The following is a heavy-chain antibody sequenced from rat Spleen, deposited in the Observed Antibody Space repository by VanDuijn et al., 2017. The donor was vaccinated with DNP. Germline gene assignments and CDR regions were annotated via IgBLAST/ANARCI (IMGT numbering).Heavy chain of an antibody. V-gene: IGHV5-7*01. CDR3: ASSGVTIAAISTYYYAMDA. CDR2: ISYDGSSP. CDR1: GFTFSDYN. J-gene: IGHJ4*01. Sequence: EVQLVESGGGLVQPGRSLKLSCAASGFTFSDYNMAWVRQAPKKGLEWVATISYDGSSPYYRDSVKGRFTISRDNAKSTLYLQMDSLRSEDTATYYCASSGVTIAAISTYYYAMDAWGQGTSVTVSS. D-gene: IGHD1-2*01.